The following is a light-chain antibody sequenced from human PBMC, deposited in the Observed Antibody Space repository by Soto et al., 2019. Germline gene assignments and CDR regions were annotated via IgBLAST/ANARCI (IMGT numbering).Light chain of an antibody. CDR2: ATS. CDR3: QKHKSACLT. J-gene: IGKJ4*01. Sequence: DVQMTQSPSSLSAFVGDRVTITCRAGQGIAPYLACFQQKPGKVPKLLIYATSTLQSGVPSPFSGPGSGPDFTVTINCLQHEDVGSDYCQKHKSACLTSGGQTPVQIK. CDR1: QGIAPY. V-gene: IGKV1-27*01.